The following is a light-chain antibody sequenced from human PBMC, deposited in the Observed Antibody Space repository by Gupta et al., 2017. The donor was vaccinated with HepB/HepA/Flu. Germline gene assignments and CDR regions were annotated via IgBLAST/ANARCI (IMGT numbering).Light chain of an antibody. CDR3: QQYYTYSPART. CDR1: QSIDIW. CDR2: KAS. V-gene: IGKV1-5*03. J-gene: IGKJ1*01. Sequence: DVQMTQSPSTLSASIGDRVTITCRASQSIDIWLAWYQQRPGKAPKLLMSKASTLESGVPSRFSGSGSGTEFTLTISGLQPDDFATYYCQQYYTYSPARTFGQGTKVEIK.